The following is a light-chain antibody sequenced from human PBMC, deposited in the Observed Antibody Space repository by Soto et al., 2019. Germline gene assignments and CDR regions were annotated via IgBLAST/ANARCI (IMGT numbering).Light chain of an antibody. Sequence: EIVLTQSPATLSLSPGEKTNHSFKASQSVSSYLAWYQQKPGQAPRLLIYDASNRATGIPARFSGSGSGTDFTLTISSLEPEDFAVYHCQQRSNWPPSYGQGTRL. V-gene: IGKV3-11*01. J-gene: IGKJ5*01. CDR1: QSVSSY. CDR2: DAS. CDR3: QQRSNWPPS.